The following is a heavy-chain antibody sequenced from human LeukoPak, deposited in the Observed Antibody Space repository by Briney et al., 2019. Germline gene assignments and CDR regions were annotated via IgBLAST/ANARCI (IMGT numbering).Heavy chain of an antibody. CDR3: AREGGYCSGGSCKNWFDP. D-gene: IGHD2-15*01. Sequence: SETLSLTCTVSGGSISSYYWSWIRQPAGKGLEWIGRIYTSGSTNYNPSLKSRVTMSVDTSKNQFSLKLSSVTAADTAVYYCAREGGYCSGGSCKNWFDPWGQGTLVTVSS. V-gene: IGHV4-4*07. CDR1: GGSISSYY. CDR2: IYTSGST. J-gene: IGHJ5*02.